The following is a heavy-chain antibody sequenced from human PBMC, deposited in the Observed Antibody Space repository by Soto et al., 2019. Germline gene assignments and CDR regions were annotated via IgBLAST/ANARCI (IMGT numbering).Heavy chain of an antibody. CDR2: IYHSGST. V-gene: IGHV4-4*02. Sequence: TLSLTCTVSGGSISSSNWWSWVRQPPGKGLEWIGEIYHSGSTNYNPSLKSRVTISVDKSKNQFSLKLSSVTAADTAVYYCARVSGSYYYGMDVWGQGTTVTVSS. CDR3: ARVSGSYYYGMDV. J-gene: IGHJ6*02. D-gene: IGHD1-26*01. CDR1: GGSISSSNW.